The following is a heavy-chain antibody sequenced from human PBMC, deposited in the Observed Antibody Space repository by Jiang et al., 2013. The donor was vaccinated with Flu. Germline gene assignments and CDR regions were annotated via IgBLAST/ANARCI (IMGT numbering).Heavy chain of an antibody. V-gene: IGHV5-51*01. D-gene: IGHD1-26*01. Sequence: SLKISCKGSGYSFTSYWIGWVRQMPGKGLEWMGIIYPGDSDTRYSPSFQGQVTISADKSINTAYLHWSSLKASDSAMYYCATQGRTPSGIYWYFDLWGRGTLVTVSS. CDR1: GYSFTSYW. CDR2: IYPGDSDT. J-gene: IGHJ2*01. CDR3: ATQGRTPSGIYWYFDL.